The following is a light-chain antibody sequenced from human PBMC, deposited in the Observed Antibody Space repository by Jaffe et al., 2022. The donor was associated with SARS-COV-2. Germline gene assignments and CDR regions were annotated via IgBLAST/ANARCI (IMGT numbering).Light chain of an antibody. J-gene: IGLJ1*01. CDR1: SSDVGGYNY. CDR3: SSYTSSDIEV. CDR2: DVS. V-gene: IGLV2-14*03. Sequence: SALTQPASVSGSPGQSITISCSGTSSDVGGYNYVAWYQHHPGKAPKLMIFDVSDRPSGVSNRFSGSKSGNTASLTISGLQAEDEADYYCSSYTSSDIEVFGTGTKVTVL.